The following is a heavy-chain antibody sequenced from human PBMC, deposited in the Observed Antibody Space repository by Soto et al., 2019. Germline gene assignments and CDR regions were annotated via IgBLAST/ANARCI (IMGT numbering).Heavy chain of an antibody. Sequence: QVQLVQSGAEVKKPGSSVKVSCKASGGTFSSYAISWVRQAPGQGLEWMGGIIPIFGTANYAQKFQGRVTITADESTSTAYMELSSLRSEDTAVYYCARGTRVYYHRPLPGYYYYYYGMDVCGQGTTVTVSS. D-gene: IGHD3-22*01. CDR1: GGTFSSYA. V-gene: IGHV1-69*01. J-gene: IGHJ6*02. CDR2: IIPIFGTA. CDR3: ARGTRVYYHRPLPGYYYYYYGMDV.